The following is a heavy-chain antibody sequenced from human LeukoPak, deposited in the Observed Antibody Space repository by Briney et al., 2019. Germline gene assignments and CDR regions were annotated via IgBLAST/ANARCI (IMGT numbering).Heavy chain of an antibody. V-gene: IGHV3-48*04. CDR3: VRDQGGSSSH. CDR2: ISSSGSTI. J-gene: IGHJ4*02. D-gene: IGHD6-6*01. CDR1: GFTFSSYR. Sequence: PGGSLRLSCAASGFTFSSYRMNRVRQAPGKGLEWVSYISSSGSTIYYADSVKGRFTISRDNAKNSLYLQMDSLRVDDTAVYYCVRDQGGSSSHWGQGTLVTVSS.